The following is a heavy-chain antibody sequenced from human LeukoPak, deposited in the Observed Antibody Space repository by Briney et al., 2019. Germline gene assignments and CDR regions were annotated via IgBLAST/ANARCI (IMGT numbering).Heavy chain of an antibody. V-gene: IGHV3-23*01. CDR1: GFTFSSYA. CDR2: ISATGGST. J-gene: IGHJ4*02. D-gene: IGHD1-26*01. CDR3: VRSLNSGSYSDY. Sequence: GGSLRLSCAASGFTFSSYAMSWVRQAPGKGLEWVSSISATGGSTYYADSVKGRFTISRDNAKNTLYVQMNSLRAEDTAVYYCVRSLNSGSYSDYWGQGTLVTVSS.